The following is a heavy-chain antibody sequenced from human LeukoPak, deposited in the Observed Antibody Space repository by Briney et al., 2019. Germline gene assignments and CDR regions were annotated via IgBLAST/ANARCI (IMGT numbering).Heavy chain of an antibody. CDR1: GFTFSSYG. J-gene: IGHJ4*02. CDR2: ISYDGSNK. V-gene: IGHV3-30*03. D-gene: IGHD4-17*01. Sequence: HPGGSLRLSCAASGFTFSSYGMHWVRQALGKGLEWVAVISYDGSNKYYADSVKGRFTISRDNAKNSLYLQMNSLRAEDTAVYYCARDQGLGYGDYLAPYFFDYWGQGTLVSVSS. CDR3: ARDQGLGYGDYLAPYFFDY.